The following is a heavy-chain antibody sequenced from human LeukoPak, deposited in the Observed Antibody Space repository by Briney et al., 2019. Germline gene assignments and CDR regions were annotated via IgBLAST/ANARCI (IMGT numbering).Heavy chain of an antibody. D-gene: IGHD2-8*01. Sequence: MTGGSLRLSCAASGFTFSDYYINWIRQAPGKGLEWISYISTSGRTVDYADSVKGRFTISRDNAKNSLYLQMNSLRAEDTAAYYCAREKMMVSARSFAFDLWGQGTLVTVSS. V-gene: IGHV3-11*01. CDR1: GFTFSDYY. J-gene: IGHJ5*02. CDR2: ISTSGRTV. CDR3: AREKMMVSARSFAFDL.